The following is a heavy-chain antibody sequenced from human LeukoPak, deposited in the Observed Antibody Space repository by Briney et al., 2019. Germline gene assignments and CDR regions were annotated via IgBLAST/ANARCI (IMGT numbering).Heavy chain of an antibody. J-gene: IGHJ4*02. CDR2: ISAYNGNT. V-gene: IGHV1-18*01. CDR1: GYTFTSYG. Sequence: ASVKVSCKASGYTFTSYGISWVRQAPGQGLEWMGWISAYNGNTSYAQKLQGRVTMTTDTSTSTAYMELRSLRSDDTAVYYCARDPKYSSGWILSGPFDYWGQGTLVTVSS. CDR3: ARDPKYSSGWILSGPFDY. D-gene: IGHD6-19*01.